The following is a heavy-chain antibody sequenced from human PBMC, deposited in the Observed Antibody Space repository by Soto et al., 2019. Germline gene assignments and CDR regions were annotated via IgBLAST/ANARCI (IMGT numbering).Heavy chain of an antibody. Sequence: QVQLVRSGAEVKKPGASVKVSCKASGYPFTTYDINWLRQAAGQGLEWMGWMNPNNGDTAYAQKFQGRVTMTRDTSISTAYMELTSLRSEDTAVYYCAREFSDYAGYWGQGTLVTVSS. D-gene: IGHD4-17*01. CDR3: AREFSDYAGY. V-gene: IGHV1-8*01. J-gene: IGHJ4*02. CDR2: MNPNNGDT. CDR1: GYPFTTYD.